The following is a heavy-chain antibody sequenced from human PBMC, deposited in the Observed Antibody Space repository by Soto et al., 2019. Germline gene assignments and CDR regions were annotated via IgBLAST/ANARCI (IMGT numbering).Heavy chain of an antibody. D-gene: IGHD5-18*01. CDR3: TTDEWWIQPPRRDY. Sequence: GESLKISCAASGFTFSNAWMNWVRQAPGKGLEWVGRIKSKTDGGPTDYAAPVKGRFTISRDDLKNTLYLQMNSLKTEDTAVYYCTTDEWWIQPPRRDYWGQGTLVTVSS. CDR2: IKSKTDGGPT. J-gene: IGHJ4*02. CDR1: GFTFSNAW. V-gene: IGHV3-15*07.